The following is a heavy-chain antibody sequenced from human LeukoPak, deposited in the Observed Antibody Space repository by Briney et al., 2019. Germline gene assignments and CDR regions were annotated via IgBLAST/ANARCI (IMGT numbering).Heavy chain of an antibody. CDR3: ARTKYSSRSPFDY. J-gene: IGHJ4*02. D-gene: IGHD6-13*01. Sequence: PSQTLSLTCAVYGGAFSVYYWSWIGQPPGKGREWSGEINHSGSTTYNPSLKSRVTISVDTSKSQYSLKLSSVTAADTAVYYCARTKYSSRSPFDYWGQGTLVTVSS. CDR2: INHSGST. CDR1: GGAFSVYY. V-gene: IGHV4-34*01.